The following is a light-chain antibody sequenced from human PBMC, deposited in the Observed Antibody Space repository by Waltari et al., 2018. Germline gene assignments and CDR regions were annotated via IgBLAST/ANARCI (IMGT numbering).Light chain of an antibody. CDR2: ETD. J-gene: IGLJ3*02. Sequence: NFALTQPHSVSESPGKTVTISCTGSSGSIASNYVQWYQQRPGSAPTTVIYETDQRPSGVPARFSGSIDSSPNSASLTISVLQTEDEADYYCQSYDRDTWVFGGGTKLTVL. V-gene: IGLV6-57*02. CDR1: SGSIASNY. CDR3: QSYDRDTWV.